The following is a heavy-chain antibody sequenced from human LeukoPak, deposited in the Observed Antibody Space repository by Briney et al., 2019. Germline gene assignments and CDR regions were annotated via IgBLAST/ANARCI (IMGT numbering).Heavy chain of an antibody. CDR3: ARTALGWLDP. Sequence: GGSLRLSCAVSGFTFSGFWMSWSRQAPGKGLEWVASIDQDGSDKFSVDSVKGRFTISRDNARNSLYLQMKSLRVEDTAVYYCARTALGWLDPWGQGALVTVSS. CDR1: GFTFSGFW. D-gene: IGHD7-27*01. J-gene: IGHJ5*02. CDR2: IDQDGSDK. V-gene: IGHV3-7*01.